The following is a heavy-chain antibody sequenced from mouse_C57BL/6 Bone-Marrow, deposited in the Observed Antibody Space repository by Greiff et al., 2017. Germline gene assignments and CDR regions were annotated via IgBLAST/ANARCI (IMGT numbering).Heavy chain of an antibody. CDR2: ISDGGSYT. CDR1: GFTFSSYS. V-gene: IGHV5-4*01. D-gene: IGHD3-2*02. Sequence: EVMLVQSGGGLVQPGGSLKLSCAASGFTFSSYSMSWVRQTPEKRLEWVATISDGGSYTNYPDNVKGRFTFSRDNAKNNLYLQLSHLKSEDTAMYCCGRDGVTAQSFFVMDYWGQGTSATVSS. CDR3: GRDGVTAQSFFVMDY. J-gene: IGHJ4*01.